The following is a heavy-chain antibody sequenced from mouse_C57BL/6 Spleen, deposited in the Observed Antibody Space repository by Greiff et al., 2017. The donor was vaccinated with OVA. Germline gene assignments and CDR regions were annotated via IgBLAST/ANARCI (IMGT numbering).Heavy chain of an antibody. V-gene: IGHV1-54*01. CDR3: ARRGITTVVATPFAY. Sequence: VQLQESGAELVRPGTSVKVSCKASGYAFTNYLIEWVKQRPGQGLEWIGVINPGSGGTNYNEKFKGKATLTADKSSSTAYMQLSSLTSEDSAVYFCARRGITTVVATPFAYWGQGTLVTVSA. D-gene: IGHD1-1*01. CDR1: GYAFTNYL. J-gene: IGHJ3*01. CDR2: INPGSGGT.